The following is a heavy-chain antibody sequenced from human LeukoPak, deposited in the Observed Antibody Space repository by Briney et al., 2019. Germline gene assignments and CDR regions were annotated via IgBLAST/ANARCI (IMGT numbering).Heavy chain of an antibody. D-gene: IGHD4-17*01. V-gene: IGHV3-53*01. CDR2: IYSGVST. CDR1: GFTFSIYG. CDR3: ARGGDYGDFYFDY. Sequence: GGSLRLSCAASGFTFSIYGMGWVRQAPGKGLEWVSLIYSGVSTYYADSVKGRFTISRDNSKNTLYLQMNSLRAEDTAVYYCARGGDYGDFYFDYWGQGTLVTVSS. J-gene: IGHJ4*02.